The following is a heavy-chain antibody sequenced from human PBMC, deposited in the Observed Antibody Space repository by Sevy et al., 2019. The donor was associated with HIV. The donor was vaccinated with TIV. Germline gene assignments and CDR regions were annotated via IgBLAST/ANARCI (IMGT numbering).Heavy chain of an antibody. Sequence: GGSLRLSCAASGFTFSSYSMNWVRQAPGKGLEWVSSISSSSSYIYYADSVKGPFPISRDNAKNSLYLQMNSLRAEDTAVYYCARGGAAAGTYDHWGQGTLVTVSS. CDR3: ARGGAAAGTYDH. CDR2: ISSSSSYI. V-gene: IGHV3-21*01. CDR1: GFTFSSYS. J-gene: IGHJ5*02. D-gene: IGHD6-13*01.